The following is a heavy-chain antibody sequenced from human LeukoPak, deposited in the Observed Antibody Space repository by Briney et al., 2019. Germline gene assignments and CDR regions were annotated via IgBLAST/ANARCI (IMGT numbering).Heavy chain of an antibody. Sequence: GGSLRLSCAASGFTFSNYWMDWVRQSPGKGLEWVANIKEDGSDKYYVDSVKGRFTISRDNAKNSLYLQMNSLRAEDTAVYHCARNSGWFRFDYWGQGTLVTVSS. CDR3: ARNSGWFRFDY. D-gene: IGHD6-19*01. CDR2: IKEDGSDK. J-gene: IGHJ4*02. CDR1: GFTFSNYW. V-gene: IGHV3-7*03.